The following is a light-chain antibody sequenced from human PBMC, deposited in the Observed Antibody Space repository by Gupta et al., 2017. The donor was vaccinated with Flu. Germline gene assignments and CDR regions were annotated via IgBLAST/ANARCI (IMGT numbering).Light chain of an antibody. V-gene: IGLV7-43*01. CDR2: KTD. Sequence: QTVVTQEPSLTVSPGGPVTLTCASSAGTVINDYYPNWFQQKAGEAPRALIYKTDNRHSWTPARFSGSLLGGKAALTLSGAQPEDEADYYCLIMYGAAWVFGGGTKLTVL. CDR1: AGTVINDYY. J-gene: IGLJ3*02. CDR3: LIMYGAAWV.